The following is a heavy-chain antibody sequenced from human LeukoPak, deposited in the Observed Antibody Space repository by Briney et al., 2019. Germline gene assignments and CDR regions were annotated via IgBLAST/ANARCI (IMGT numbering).Heavy chain of an antibody. CDR2: TRYDGNDK. D-gene: IGHD3-10*01. V-gene: IGHV3-30*02. CDR1: GFTFSYYG. J-gene: IGHJ5*02. CDR3: TKDLMRDRWFGES. Sequence: GGSLRLSCAASGFTFSYYGMHWVRQAPGKGLEWVAFTRYDGNDKFYADSVRGRFTISRDTSRNTLFLQMNSLRTDDTAVYYCTKDLMRDRWFGESWGQGTLVTVSS.